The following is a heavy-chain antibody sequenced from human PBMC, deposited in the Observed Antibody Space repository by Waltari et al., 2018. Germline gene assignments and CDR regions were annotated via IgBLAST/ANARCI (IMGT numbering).Heavy chain of an antibody. J-gene: IGHJ4*02. CDR1: GDSVSSDSAA. CDR2: TYHKTNWDN. V-gene: IGHV6-1*01. CDR3: ARASGWYVFDY. D-gene: IGHD6-19*01. Sequence: QVHLQQSGPGLVKPSQTLSLTCAISGDSVSSDSAAWNWLRQSPSRGLGWLGRTYHKTNWDNDFAISVNIRVTISADTSKSQFSLQLNSVTPDDTAVYYCARASGWYVFDYWGQGTLVTVSS.